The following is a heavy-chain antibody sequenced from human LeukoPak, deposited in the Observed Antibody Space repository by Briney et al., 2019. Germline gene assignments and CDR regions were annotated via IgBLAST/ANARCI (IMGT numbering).Heavy chain of an antibody. CDR1: CYTFSSYG. CDR2: ISANNGNT. V-gene: IGHV1-18*01. J-gene: IGHJ2*01. D-gene: IGHD1-20*01. CDR3: ARDRAYNWNYWYFDL. Sequence: SVKVSCKASCYTFSSYGISWVRQAPGQGLEWMGWISANNGNTNHAQKLQGRVTMTTDTSTSTAHMELRSLRSDDTAVYYCARDRAYNWNYWYFDLWGRGTLVTVSS.